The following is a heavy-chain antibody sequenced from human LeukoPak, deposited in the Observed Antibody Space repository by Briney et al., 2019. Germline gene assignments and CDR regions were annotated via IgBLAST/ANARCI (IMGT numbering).Heavy chain of an antibody. CDR2: INNIANTI. J-gene: IGHJ4*02. Sequence: PGGSLRLSCAASGFTFSDSYMAWIRQAPGKGLNWVSYINNIANTIYYADSVKGRFTISRDNAKSSLPLQMNSLRAEDTAVYYCAKGPDYVWGSYRHLDYWGQGTLVTVSS. CDR3: AKGPDYVWGSYRHLDY. D-gene: IGHD3-16*02. CDR1: GFTFSDSY. V-gene: IGHV3-11*01.